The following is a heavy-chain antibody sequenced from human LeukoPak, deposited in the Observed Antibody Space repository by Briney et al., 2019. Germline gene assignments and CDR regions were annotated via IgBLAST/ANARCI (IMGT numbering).Heavy chain of an antibody. CDR2: ISWEGDTT. D-gene: IGHD3-10*01. CDR3: TRDTDYGSATNYFDS. J-gene: IGHJ4*02. CDR1: EFTFDDYA. V-gene: IGHV3-43*01. Sequence: PGGSLRLSCAASEFTFDDYAMHWVRQAPGKGLEWVALISWEGDTTYYADSVRGRFTISRDNSKNSLYLQMNSLRTEDTAFYYCTRDTDYGSATNYFDSWGQGTLVSVSS.